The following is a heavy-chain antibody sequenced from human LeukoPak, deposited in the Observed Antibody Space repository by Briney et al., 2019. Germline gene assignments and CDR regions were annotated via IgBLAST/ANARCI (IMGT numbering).Heavy chain of an antibody. D-gene: IGHD6-19*01. J-gene: IGHJ4*02. Sequence: GGPLRLSCAASGFTFDDYAMHWVRQAPGKGLEWVSLISGDGGSTYYADSVKGRFTISRDNSKNSLYLQMNSLRTEDTALYYCAKDRRAMYSSGWYGTSGFDYWGQGTLVTASS. V-gene: IGHV3-43*02. CDR2: ISGDGGST. CDR3: AKDRRAMYSSGWYGTSGFDY. CDR1: GFTFDDYA.